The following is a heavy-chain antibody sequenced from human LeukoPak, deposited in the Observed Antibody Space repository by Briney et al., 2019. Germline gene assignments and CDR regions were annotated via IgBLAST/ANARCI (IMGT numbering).Heavy chain of an antibody. D-gene: IGHD2-2*01. Sequence: PGGSLRLSCAASGFTFDDCATHWVRQAPGKGLEWVSGISWNSGSIGYADSVKGRFTISRDNAKNSLYLQMNSLRAEDTALYYCSRYCSSTSCYGPNYFDYWGQGTLVTVSS. J-gene: IGHJ4*02. CDR1: GFTFDDCA. V-gene: IGHV3-9*01. CDR3: SRYCSSTSCYGPNYFDY. CDR2: ISWNSGSI.